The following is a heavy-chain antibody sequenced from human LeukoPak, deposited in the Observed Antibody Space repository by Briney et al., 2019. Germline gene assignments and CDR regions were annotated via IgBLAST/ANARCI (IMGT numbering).Heavy chain of an antibody. CDR2: ISGSGGST. CDR1: GFTFSSYA. V-gene: IGHV3-23*01. J-gene: IGHJ4*02. Sequence: GGSLRLSCAASGFTFSSYAMSWVRQAPGKGLEWVSAISGSGGSTYYADSVKGRFTISRDNSKNTLFLQMSSLRAEDTAVYYCAKETLEGVIFDYWGQGTLVTVSS. CDR3: AKETLEGVIFDY. D-gene: IGHD3-10*01.